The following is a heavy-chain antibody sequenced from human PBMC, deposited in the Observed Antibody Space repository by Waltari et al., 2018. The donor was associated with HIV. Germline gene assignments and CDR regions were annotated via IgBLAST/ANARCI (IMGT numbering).Heavy chain of an antibody. V-gene: IGHV3-74*01. Sequence: EVQLVQSGGGLIKPGGSLKLSCAASGFSVRSYWMHWVRQTPGKGLVWVSRINIDGSRIDDAYSVRGRFTISRDSAKNTLSLQMNSLTEEDTAVYYCSRDTFGEYDYWGQGTLVTVSS. J-gene: IGHJ4*02. CDR2: INIDGSRI. CDR3: SRDTFGEYDY. CDR1: GFSVRSYW. D-gene: IGHD3-10*01.